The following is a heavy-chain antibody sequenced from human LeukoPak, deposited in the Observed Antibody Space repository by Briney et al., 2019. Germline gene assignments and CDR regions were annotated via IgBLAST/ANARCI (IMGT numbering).Heavy chain of an antibody. Sequence: GSLRLSCAASGFTFSSYAMTWVRQPPGKGLEWIGYIYYSGSTNYNPSLKSRVTISVDTSKNQFSLKLSSVTAADTAVYYCAAGVRGVIGDWFDPWGQGTLVTVSS. CDR3: AAGVRGVIGDWFDP. J-gene: IGHJ5*02. D-gene: IGHD3-10*01. V-gene: IGHV4-59*01. CDR1: GFTFSSYA. CDR2: IYYSGST.